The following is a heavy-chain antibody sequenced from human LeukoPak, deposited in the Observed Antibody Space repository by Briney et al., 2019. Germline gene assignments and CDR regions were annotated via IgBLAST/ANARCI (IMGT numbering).Heavy chain of an antibody. CDR2: IKSNTDGGTT. D-gene: IGHD4-11*01. CDR1: GLTFTKAW. Sequence: GGSLRLSCAASGLTFTKAWMTWVRQAPGEGLEWVGRIKSNTDGGTTDYAAPVKGRFTISRDDSKNTLYLQMNSLKTEDTAVYYCTTELLLLPTVTGAVPPYWGQGTLVTVSS. CDR3: TTELLLLPTVTGAVPPY. J-gene: IGHJ4*02. V-gene: IGHV3-15*01.